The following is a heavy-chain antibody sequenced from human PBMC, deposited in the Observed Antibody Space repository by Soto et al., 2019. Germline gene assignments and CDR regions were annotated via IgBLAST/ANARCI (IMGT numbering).Heavy chain of an antibody. CDR1: GYSFTTYW. V-gene: IGHV5-51*01. Sequence: PGESLKISCTGSGYSFTTYWIAWVRQMPGKGMEWMGIIYPDDSDTRYSPSFQGQVTISADKSITTAYLQWSSLKASDTAIYYCARQGGTGWQRYYGMDVWGQGTTVTVSS. D-gene: IGHD6-19*01. CDR3: ARQGGTGWQRYYGMDV. CDR2: IYPDDSDT. J-gene: IGHJ6*02.